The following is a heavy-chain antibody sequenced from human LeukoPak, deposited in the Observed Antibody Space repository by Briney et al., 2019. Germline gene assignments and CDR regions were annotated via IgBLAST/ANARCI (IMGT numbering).Heavy chain of an antibody. D-gene: IGHD3-10*01. CDR3: ARELGERGRAFDI. CDR1: GFTFSSYA. V-gene: IGHV3-30-3*01. Sequence: PGGSLRLSCAASGFTFSSYAMHWVRQAPGKGLEWVAVISYDGSNKYYADSVKGRFTISRDNSKNTLYLQMNSLRAEDTAVYYCARELGERGRAFDIWGQGTMVTVSS. CDR2: ISYDGSNK. J-gene: IGHJ3*02.